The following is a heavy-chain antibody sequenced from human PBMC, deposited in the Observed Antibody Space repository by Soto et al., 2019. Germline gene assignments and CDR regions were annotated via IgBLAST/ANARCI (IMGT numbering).Heavy chain of an antibody. CDR1: GFSLSTSGVG. CDR3: AHRLQQQLGFDY. D-gene: IGHD6-13*01. Sequence: SGPTLVNPTQTLTLTCTFSGFSLSTSGVGVGWIRQPPGKALEWLALIYWNDDKRYSPSLKSRLTITKDTPKNQVVLTMTNMDPVDTATYYCAHRLQQQLGFDYWGQGTLVTVSS. J-gene: IGHJ4*02. CDR2: IYWNDDK. V-gene: IGHV2-5*01.